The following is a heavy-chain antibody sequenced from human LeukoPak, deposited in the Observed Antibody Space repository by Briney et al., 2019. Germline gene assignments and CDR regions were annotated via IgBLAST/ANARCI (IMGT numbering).Heavy chain of an antibody. CDR2: IIPIFGTA. Sequence: SVKVPCKTSRGTFSSYAISWVRQAPGQGLEWMGGIIPIFGTANYAQKFQGRVTITADEFTSTAYMELSSLRSEDTAVHYCARLFTPRYCSTTSCYWKGWFDPWGRGTLVTVSS. V-gene: IGHV1-69*13. CDR1: RGTFSSYA. D-gene: IGHD2-2*01. CDR3: ARLFTPRYCSTTSCYWKGWFDP. J-gene: IGHJ5*02.